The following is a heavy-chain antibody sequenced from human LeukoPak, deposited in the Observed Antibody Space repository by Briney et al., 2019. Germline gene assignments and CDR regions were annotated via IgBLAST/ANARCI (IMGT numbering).Heavy chain of an antibody. CDR2: ISSSSSYI. Sequence: GGSLRLSCAASGFTFSSYSMNWVRQAPGKGLEWVSSISSSSSYIYYADSVKGRFTISRDNAKNSLYLQMNSLRAEDTAVYYCARLVVVVAATRPFDYWGQGTLVTVSS. J-gene: IGHJ4*02. CDR1: GFTFSSYS. CDR3: ARLVVVVAATRPFDY. D-gene: IGHD2-15*01. V-gene: IGHV3-21*01.